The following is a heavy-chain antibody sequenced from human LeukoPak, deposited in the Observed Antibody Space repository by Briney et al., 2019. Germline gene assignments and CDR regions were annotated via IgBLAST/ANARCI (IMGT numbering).Heavy chain of an antibody. CDR2: IWYDGSKK. V-gene: IGHV3-33*03. Sequence: GGSLRLPCAASGFIFSSYGTHWVRQAPGKGLEWVAVIWYDGSKKHHADSVKGRFTISRDNAKNSLFLQMNSLRAEDTALYYCADYYESSGFYDWGQGTLVTVSS. CDR1: GFIFSSYG. J-gene: IGHJ4*02. CDR3: ADYYESSGFYD. D-gene: IGHD3-22*01.